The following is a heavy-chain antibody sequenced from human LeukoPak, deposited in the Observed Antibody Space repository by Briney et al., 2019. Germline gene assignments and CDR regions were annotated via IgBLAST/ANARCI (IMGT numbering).Heavy chain of an antibody. V-gene: IGHV4-39*07. CDR1: GGSITKSYLY. J-gene: IGHJ6*03. CDR2: IYHSGST. CDR3: ARGIRCGGDCSYYYMDV. D-gene: IGHD2-21*01. Sequence: PSETLSLTCTVSGGSITKSYLYWGWIRQPPGKGLEWIGSIYHSGSTYYDPSLKSRVTISVDTSKNQFSLILNSVTAADTAVYYCARGIRCGGDCSYYYMDVWGKGTTVTVSS.